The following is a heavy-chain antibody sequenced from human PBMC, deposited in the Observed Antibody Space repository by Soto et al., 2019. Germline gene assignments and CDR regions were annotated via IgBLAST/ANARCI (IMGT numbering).Heavy chain of an antibody. J-gene: IGHJ6*02. CDR2: IYYTGST. CDR1: GGSVSSESQY. V-gene: IGHV4-61*01. Sequence: QVQLQESGPGLVKPSETLSLTCTVSGGSVSSESQYWSRIRQTPGKGLEWIGYIYYTGSTNYNNSLKGRVTMSVDTSRDQVSLRLRSVTRADTAVYYCARVQYDFRSGSYYYAMEVWGQGTKVTVSS. CDR3: ARVQYDFRSGSYYYAMEV. D-gene: IGHD3-3*01.